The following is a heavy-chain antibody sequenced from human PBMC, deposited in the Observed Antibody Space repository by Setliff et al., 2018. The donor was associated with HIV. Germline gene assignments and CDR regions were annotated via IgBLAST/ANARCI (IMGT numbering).Heavy chain of an antibody. J-gene: IGHJ3*01. CDR3: ARPRVFDSSDV. D-gene: IGHD6-6*01. Sequence: VSCKAIGYMILGYKMNWVRQAPGQGLEWIGRISPNNGAAEYAPKFQGRVSMTLDTSISTAYLEIPRLTSDDAAVYFCARPRVFDSSDVWGQGTKVTVSS. V-gene: IGHV1-2*06. CDR1: GYMILGYK. CDR2: ISPNNGAA.